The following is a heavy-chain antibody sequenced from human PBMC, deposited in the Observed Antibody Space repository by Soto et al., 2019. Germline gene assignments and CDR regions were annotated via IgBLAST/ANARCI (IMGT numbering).Heavy chain of an antibody. Sequence: ASVKVSCKASENTFSTYLVHWVRQVHGQGLEWMGWHNDYNGQTEYSQKFQGRVTITRDTSAKTAYLELRSLTSEDTAVYYCAGPHDRAGLGTWGQGTLVTVSS. CDR1: ENTFSTYL. CDR3: AGPHDRAGLGT. J-gene: IGHJ5*02. V-gene: IGHV1-3*01. D-gene: IGHD1-1*01. CDR2: HNDYNGQT.